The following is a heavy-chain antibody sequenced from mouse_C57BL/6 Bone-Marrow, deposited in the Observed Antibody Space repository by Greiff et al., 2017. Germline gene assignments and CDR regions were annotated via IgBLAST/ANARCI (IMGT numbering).Heavy chain of an antibody. Sequence: QVQLQQPGAELVKPGASVKMSCKASGYTFTSYWITWVKQRPGQGLEWIGDIYPGSGSTSYNEKFKSKATLTVDTSSSTAYMQISSLTSEDSAVYYCARYYDYPWFAYWGQGTLVTVSA. CDR2: IYPGSGST. CDR3: ARYYDYPWFAY. D-gene: IGHD2-4*01. J-gene: IGHJ3*01. V-gene: IGHV1-55*01. CDR1: GYTFTSYW.